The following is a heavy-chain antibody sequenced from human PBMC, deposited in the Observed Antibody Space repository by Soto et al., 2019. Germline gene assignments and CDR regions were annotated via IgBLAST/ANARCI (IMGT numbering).Heavy chain of an antibody. Sequence: EVQLVESGGGLVKPGGSLRLSCAASDFTISNAWMNWVRQAPGKGLEWVGRIKTKSEGEATDYAAHLKGRFTISRDDSKNTLFLQMNSLKIEDTAVYYCTTGSVEGVWGQGATVTVSS. D-gene: IGHD2-15*01. CDR2: IKTKSEGEAT. V-gene: IGHV3-15*07. J-gene: IGHJ6*02. CDR3: TTGSVEGV. CDR1: DFTISNAW.